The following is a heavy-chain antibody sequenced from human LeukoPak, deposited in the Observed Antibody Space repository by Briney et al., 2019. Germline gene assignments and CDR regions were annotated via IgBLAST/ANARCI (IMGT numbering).Heavy chain of an antibody. J-gene: IGHJ4*02. CDR2: ISGYSGNT. D-gene: IGHD1-26*01. Sequence: GASVKVSCKTSGYSFTKYGISWVRQDPGQGLEWMGWISGYSGNTNYAPKLQGRVTMTTGTSTSTAYMELSSLTSADTATYYCAIVGATYDDPLEYDYWGQGTLVTVSS. CDR3: AIVGATYDDPLEYDY. CDR1: GYSFTKYG. V-gene: IGHV1-18*01.